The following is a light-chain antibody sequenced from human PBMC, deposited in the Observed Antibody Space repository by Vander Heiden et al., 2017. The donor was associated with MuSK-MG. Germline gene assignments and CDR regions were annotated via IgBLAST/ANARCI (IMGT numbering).Light chain of an antibody. V-gene: IGKV3-20*01. CDR3: QQDVSIPTT. J-gene: IGKJ2*01. Sequence: EIVLTNVPGTLSLSPGESVTRSCRASQSISKSSSDWYQQKPGQAPRLLIYGVSSRATGLPDRFSGSGSGTHFTLTISSLERQDFAVYCCQQDVSIPTTFGLGTKMEIK. CDR2: GVS. CDR1: QSISKSS.